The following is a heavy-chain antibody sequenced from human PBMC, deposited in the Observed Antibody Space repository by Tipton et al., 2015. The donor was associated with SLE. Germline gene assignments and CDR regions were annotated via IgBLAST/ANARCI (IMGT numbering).Heavy chain of an antibody. Sequence: TLSLTCTVSGGSISSHYWSWIRQPPGKGLEWIGYIYYSGSTNYNPSLKSRATISVDTSKNQFSLKLSSVTAADTAVYYCARGNDYYYYYGMDVWGQGTTVTVSS. CDR1: GGSISSHY. CDR3: ARGNDYYYYYGMDV. V-gene: IGHV4-59*11. J-gene: IGHJ6*02. D-gene: IGHD1-1*01. CDR2: IYYSGST.